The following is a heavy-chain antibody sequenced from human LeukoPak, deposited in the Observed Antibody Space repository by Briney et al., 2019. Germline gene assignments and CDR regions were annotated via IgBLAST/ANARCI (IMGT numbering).Heavy chain of an antibody. CDR1: GFTFSSYA. CDR2: ISGSGDST. V-gene: IGHV3-23*01. J-gene: IGHJ3*02. CDR3: AKGSGGGSSWHYLGAFDI. Sequence: GGSLRLSCAASGFTFSSYAMTWVRQAPGKGLEWVSAISGSGDSTYYPDSVKGRFTISRDNSKNTLALQMNSLRAEDTAVYYCAKGSGGGSSWHYLGAFDIWGQGTMVTVSS. D-gene: IGHD6-13*01.